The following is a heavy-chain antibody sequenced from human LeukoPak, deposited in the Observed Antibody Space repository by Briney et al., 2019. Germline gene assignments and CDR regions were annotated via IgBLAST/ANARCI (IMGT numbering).Heavy chain of an antibody. CDR2: IYTSGST. V-gene: IGHV4-4*07. Sequence: SETLSLXCTVSGGSISSYYWSWIRQPAGKGLEWIGRIYTSGSTNYNPSLKSRVTMSVDTSKNQFSLKLSSVTAPDTAVYYCARDQLYGSYYYYYMDVWGKGTTVTVSS. CDR1: GGSISSYY. J-gene: IGHJ6*03. D-gene: IGHD4-17*01. CDR3: ARDQLYGSYYYYYMDV.